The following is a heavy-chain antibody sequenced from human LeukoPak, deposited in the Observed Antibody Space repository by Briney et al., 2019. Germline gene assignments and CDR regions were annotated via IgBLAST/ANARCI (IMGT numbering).Heavy chain of an antibody. CDR2: INPNSGGT. CDR1: GYTFTGYY. J-gene: IGHJ4*02. Sequence: ASVKVSCKASGYTFTGYYMHWVRQAPGQGLEWMGWINPNSGGTNYAQKFQGRVTMTRDTSISTAYMELSRLRSDDTAVYYCASPVGATSMNYFDYWGQGTLVTVSS. V-gene: IGHV1-2*02. D-gene: IGHD1-26*01. CDR3: ASPVGATSMNYFDY.